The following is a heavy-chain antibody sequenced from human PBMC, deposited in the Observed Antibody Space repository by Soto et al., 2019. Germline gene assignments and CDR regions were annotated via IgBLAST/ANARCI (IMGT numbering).Heavy chain of an antibody. J-gene: IGHJ5*02. Sequence: SETLSLTCTVSGGSISSYYWSRIRQPPGKGLERIGYIYYSGSTNYNPSLKSRVTISVDTSKNQFSLKLSSVTAADTAVYYCARDQREYYYDSSGLNWFDTWGQGTLVTVSS. CDR1: GGSISSYY. CDR3: ARDQREYYYDSSGLNWFDT. V-gene: IGHV4-59*01. D-gene: IGHD3-22*01. CDR2: IYYSGST.